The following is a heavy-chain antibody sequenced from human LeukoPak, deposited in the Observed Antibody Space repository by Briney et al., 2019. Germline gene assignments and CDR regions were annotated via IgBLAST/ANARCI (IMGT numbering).Heavy chain of an antibody. V-gene: IGHV3-30-3*01. CDR1: GFTFSSYA. CDR3: ARDQTTVTIYGGYFQH. J-gene: IGHJ1*01. D-gene: IGHD4-17*01. CDR2: ISYDGSNK. Sequence: PGGSLRLSCAASGFTFSSYAMHWVRQAPGKGLEWVAVISYDGSNKYYADSVKGRFTISRDNSKNTLYLQMNSLRAEDTAVYYCARDQTTVTIYGGYFQHWGQGTLVTVSS.